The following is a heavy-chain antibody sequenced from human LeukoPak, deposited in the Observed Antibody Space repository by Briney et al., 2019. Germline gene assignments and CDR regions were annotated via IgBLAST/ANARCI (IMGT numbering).Heavy chain of an antibody. CDR2: IYYSGST. D-gene: IGHD6-13*01. CDR1: GASITTYY. V-gene: IGHV4-59*01. CDR3: ASGPYPAAGTDHQFDY. J-gene: IGHJ4*02. Sequence: SSETLSLTCTVTGASITTYYWAWIRQPPGKGLEWIGYIYYSGSTSYNPSLNSRVTISIDTSENQFSLKLNSVTAADTAVYYCASGPYPAAGTDHQFDYWGQGTLATVSS.